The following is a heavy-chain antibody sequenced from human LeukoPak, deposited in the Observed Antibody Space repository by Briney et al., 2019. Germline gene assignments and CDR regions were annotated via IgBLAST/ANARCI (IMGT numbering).Heavy chain of an antibody. D-gene: IGHD3-22*01. J-gene: IGHJ3*02. CDR1: GFTLSSYA. CDR3: ARPNYYGSSGYYSPFDI. V-gene: IGHV3-30*04. Sequence: GGSLRLSCAASGFTLSSYAMHWVRQAPDKGLEWVTVISYDGSNKYYADSVKGRFTVSRDNSKNTLYLQMNSLSAEDTAVYYCARPNYYGSSGYYSPFDIWGQGTMVTVSS. CDR2: ISYDGSNK.